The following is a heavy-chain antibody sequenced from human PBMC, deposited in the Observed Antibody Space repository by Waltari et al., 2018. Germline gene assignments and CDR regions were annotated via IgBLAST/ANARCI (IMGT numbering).Heavy chain of an antibody. Sequence: QLQLQESGPGLVKPSETLSLTCTVSGGSISSSSYYWGWIRQPPGKGLEWIGSIYYSGSTYYNPSLKSRVTISVDTSKNQFSLKLSSVTAADTAVYYCARVEQWLLGPFDYWGQGTLVTVSS. J-gene: IGHJ4*02. CDR2: IYYSGST. CDR1: GGSISSSSYY. V-gene: IGHV4-39*07. CDR3: ARVEQWLLGPFDY. D-gene: IGHD6-19*01.